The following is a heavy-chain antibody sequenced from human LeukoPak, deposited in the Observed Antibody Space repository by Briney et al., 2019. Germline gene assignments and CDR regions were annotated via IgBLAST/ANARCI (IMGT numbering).Heavy chain of an antibody. J-gene: IGHJ4*02. CDR1: RFTFSSSG. CDR3: VTVTSDY. Sequence: GGSLRLSCVASRFTFSSSGMSWVRQPPGKGLEWVSAMSVSGGSTYYADSVKGRFTMSRDSSKDTLYLQMNSLRAEDTAVYYCVTVTSDYWGQGTLVTVSS. V-gene: IGHV3-23*01. CDR2: MSVSGGST. D-gene: IGHD4-17*01.